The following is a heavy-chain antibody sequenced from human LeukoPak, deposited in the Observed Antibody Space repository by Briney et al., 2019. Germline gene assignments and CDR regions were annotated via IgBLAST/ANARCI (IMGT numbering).Heavy chain of an antibody. CDR2: ISSSGRYT. CDR1: GFTLSTYT. V-gene: IGHV3-21*01. D-gene: IGHD3-10*01. Sequence: GGSLRLSCAASGFTLSTYTMNWVRQAPGKGLEWVSSISSSGRYTYYSDSIKGRFTISRDNAKNSLYLQMNSLRAEDTAVYYCARDRYSGSSSLTISNDDYWGQGTLVTVSS. J-gene: IGHJ4*02. CDR3: ARDRYSGSSSLTISNDDY.